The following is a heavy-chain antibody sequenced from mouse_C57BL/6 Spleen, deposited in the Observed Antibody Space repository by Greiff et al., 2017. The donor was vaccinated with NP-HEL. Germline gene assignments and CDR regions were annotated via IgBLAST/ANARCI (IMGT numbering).Heavy chain of an antibody. J-gene: IGHJ4*01. V-gene: IGHV1-22*01. CDR1: GYTFTDYN. D-gene: IGHD2-4*01. Sequence: DVKLQESGPELVKPGASVKMSCKASGYTFTDYNMHWVKQSHGKSLEWIGYINPNNGGTSYNQKFKGKATLTVNKSSSTAYMELRSLTSEDSAVYYCAREGDYAHYYAMDYWGQGTSVTVSS. CDR3: AREGDYAHYYAMDY. CDR2: INPNNGGT.